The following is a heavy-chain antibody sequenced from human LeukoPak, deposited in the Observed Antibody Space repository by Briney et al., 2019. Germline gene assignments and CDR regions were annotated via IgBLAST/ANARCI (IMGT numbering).Heavy chain of an antibody. CDR2: IYYSGST. CDR3: ARDGGRYFDY. J-gene: IGHJ4*02. CDR1: GGSISSGGYY. Sequence: PSETLSVTCTVSGGSISSGGYYWSWIRQHPGKGLEWIGYIYYSGSTYYNPSLKSRVTISVDTSKNQFSLKLSSVTAADTAVYYCARDGGRYFDYWGQGTLVTVSS. D-gene: IGHD3-16*01. V-gene: IGHV4-31*03.